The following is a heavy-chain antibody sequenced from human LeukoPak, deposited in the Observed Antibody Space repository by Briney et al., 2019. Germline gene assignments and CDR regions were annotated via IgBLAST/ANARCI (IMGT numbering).Heavy chain of an antibody. CDR1: GGTFSSYA. CDR3: ARDPYYYDSSGYYFPPYSPQH. Sequence: GASVKVSCKASGGTFSSYAISWVRQAPGQGLEWMGGIIPIFGTANYAQKFQGRVTITTDESTSTAYMALSSLRSEDTAVYYCARDPYYYDSSGYYFPPYSPQHWGQGTLVTVSS. J-gene: IGHJ1*01. V-gene: IGHV1-69*05. CDR2: IIPIFGTA. D-gene: IGHD3-22*01.